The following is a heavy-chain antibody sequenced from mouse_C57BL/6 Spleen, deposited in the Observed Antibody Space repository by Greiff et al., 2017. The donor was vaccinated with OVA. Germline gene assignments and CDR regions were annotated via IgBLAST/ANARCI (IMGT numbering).Heavy chain of an antibody. Sequence: VKLVESGAELVRPGTSVKVSCKASGYAFTNYLIEWVKQRPGQGLEWIGVINPGSGGTNYNEKFKGKATLTADKSSSTAYMQLRSLTSEDSAVYVCARSGTAQGGEDLAYWGQGTLVTVSA. D-gene: IGHD3-1*01. CDR3: ARSGTAQGGEDLAY. V-gene: IGHV1-54*01. CDR2: INPGSGGT. J-gene: IGHJ3*01. CDR1: GYAFTNYL.